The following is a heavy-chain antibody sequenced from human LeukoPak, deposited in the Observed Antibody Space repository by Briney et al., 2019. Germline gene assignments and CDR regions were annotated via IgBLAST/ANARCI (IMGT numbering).Heavy chain of an antibody. Sequence: QSGGSPRLSCAASGFTFSSYSMNWVRQAPGKGLEWVSSISSSSSYIYYADSVKGRFTISRDNAKNSLYLQMNSLRAEDTAVYYCARDADYTGYAFDIWGQGTMVTVSS. CDR2: ISSSSSYI. J-gene: IGHJ3*02. CDR3: ARDADYTGYAFDI. V-gene: IGHV3-21*01. CDR1: GFTFSSYS. D-gene: IGHD4-11*01.